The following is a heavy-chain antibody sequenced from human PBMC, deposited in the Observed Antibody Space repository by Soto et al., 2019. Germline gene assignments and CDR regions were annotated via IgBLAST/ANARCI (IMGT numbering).Heavy chain of an antibody. J-gene: IGHJ4*02. V-gene: IGHV3-30-3*01. Sequence: QVQLVESGGGVVQPGRSLRLSCAASGFTFSSYAMHWVRQAPGKGLEWVAVISYDGSNKYYADSVKGRFTISRDNSKNPLYLQMDSLRAEDTAVYYCARGSNYYDSSGYGYYFDYWGQGTLVTVSS. CDR1: GFTFSSYA. CDR3: ARGSNYYDSSGYGYYFDY. D-gene: IGHD3-22*01. CDR2: ISYDGSNK.